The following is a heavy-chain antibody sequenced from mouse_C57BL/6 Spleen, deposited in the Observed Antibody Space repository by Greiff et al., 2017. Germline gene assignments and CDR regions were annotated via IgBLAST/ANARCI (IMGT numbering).Heavy chain of an antibody. CDR1: GYAFSSYW. CDR2: IYPGDGDT. D-gene: IGHD3-2*02. V-gene: IGHV1-80*01. J-gene: IGHJ3*01. Sequence: VQLQQSGAELVKPGASVKISCKASGYAFSSYWMNWVKQRPGKGLEWIGQIYPGDGDTNYNGKFKGKATLTADTSSSTAYMQLSSLTSEDSAVYFSARRDSSGQAWFAYWGQGTLVTVSA. CDR3: ARRDSSGQAWFAY.